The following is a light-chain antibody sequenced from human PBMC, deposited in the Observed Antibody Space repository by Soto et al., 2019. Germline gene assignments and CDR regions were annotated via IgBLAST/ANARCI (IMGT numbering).Light chain of an antibody. Sequence: QSVLAQPPSASGTPGQRVTISCSGRTSNIGSNTVNWYHQLPGTAPTLLMFSNNQRPSGVPDRFSASKSGTSASLAISGLQSEDEADYYCGAWDDTLNGPVFGGGTKLTVL. CDR2: SNN. CDR3: GAWDDTLNGPV. V-gene: IGLV1-44*01. J-gene: IGLJ2*01. CDR1: TSNIGSNT.